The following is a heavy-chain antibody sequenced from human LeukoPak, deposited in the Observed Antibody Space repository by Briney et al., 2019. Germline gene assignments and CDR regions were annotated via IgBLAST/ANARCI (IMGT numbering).Heavy chain of an antibody. CDR1: GDSISSRDSY. J-gene: IGHJ4*02. CDR2: IYSSGTT. D-gene: IGHD1-1*01. CDR3: VRNTDGRSNGDY. V-gene: IGHV4-31*02. Sequence: SQTLSLTCTVSGDSISSRDSYWSWIRQYPGKAPEWIGFIYSSGTTNYNPSLRSRVTLSVDTSQNQFFLWLTSVTDADTATYYCVRNTDGRSNGDYWGQGTLVTVSS.